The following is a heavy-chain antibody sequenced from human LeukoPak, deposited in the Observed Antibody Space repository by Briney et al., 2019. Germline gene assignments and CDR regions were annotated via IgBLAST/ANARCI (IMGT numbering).Heavy chain of an antibody. Sequence: PGGSLRLSCAASGFTFSNYALTWVRQAPGKGLEWVSSISGVKTHYADSVKGRFSTSRDNYKNTLYLQMSSLRAEDTAVYYCARDPNGNYVGAFDFQRWGQGTLVTVSS. V-gene: IGHV3-23*01. J-gene: IGHJ1*01. CDR3: ARDPNGNYVGAFDFQR. CDR2: ISGVKT. CDR1: GFTFSNYA. D-gene: IGHD4-17*01.